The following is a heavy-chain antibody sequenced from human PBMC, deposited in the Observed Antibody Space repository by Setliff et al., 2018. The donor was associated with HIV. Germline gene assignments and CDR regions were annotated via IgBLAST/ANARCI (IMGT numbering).Heavy chain of an antibody. Sequence: SETLSLTCTVSGGSFIGSSFQSTWILQTPGQGLEWIADIAYSGTTMYTNYNPSLESRVIISEDTSRDQFSLKLTSVTADAAGIYYCARGPPFAFWGQGRLVTVSS. CDR1: GGSFIGSSFQ. V-gene: IGHV4-39*07. J-gene: IGHJ4*02. CDR2: IAYSGTTMYT. CDR3: ARGPPFAF.